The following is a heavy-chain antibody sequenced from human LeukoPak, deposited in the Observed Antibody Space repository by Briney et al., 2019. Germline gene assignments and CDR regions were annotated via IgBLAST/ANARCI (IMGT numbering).Heavy chain of an antibody. CDR3: ARGDDYGDQFDY. CDR2: IYYSGST. J-gene: IGHJ4*02. CDR1: GSSISSYY. D-gene: IGHD4-17*01. V-gene: IGHV4-59*01. Sequence: PSETLSLTCTVSGSSISSYYWSWIRQPPGKGLEWIGYIYYSGSTNYNPSLKSRVTISVDTSKNQFSLKLSSVTAADTAVYYCARGDDYGDQFDYWGQGTLVTVSS.